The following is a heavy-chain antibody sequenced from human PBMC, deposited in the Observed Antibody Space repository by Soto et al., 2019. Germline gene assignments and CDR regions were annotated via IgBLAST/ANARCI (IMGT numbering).Heavy chain of an antibody. CDR1: GGTFSSYA. CDR2: IIPIFGTA. D-gene: IGHD2-2*01. CDR3: ARGRFRYCSSTSCYLCWFAP. Sequence: ASVKVSCKASGGTFSSYAISWVRQSPGQGLEWMGGIIPIFGTANYAQKFQGRVTITADESTSTAYMELSSLRSEDTAVYYCARGRFRYCSSTSCYLCWFAPWGQGTLVTVSS. V-gene: IGHV1-69*13. J-gene: IGHJ5*02.